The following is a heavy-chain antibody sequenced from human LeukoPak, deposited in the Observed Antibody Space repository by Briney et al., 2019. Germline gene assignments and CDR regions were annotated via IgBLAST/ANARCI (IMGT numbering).Heavy chain of an antibody. CDR2: ISSSGSTI. CDR3: AKDGIGITNMNGIWTFDL. D-gene: IGHD1-26*01. J-gene: IGHJ4*02. CDR1: GFTFSSYE. Sequence: GGSLRLSCAASGFTFSSYEMNWVRQAPGKGLEWVSYISSSGSTIYYADSVKGRFIISRANSENTLYLEMNSLRSEDTAMYYCAKDGIGITNMNGIWTFDLWGQGTRVTVSS. V-gene: IGHV3-48*03.